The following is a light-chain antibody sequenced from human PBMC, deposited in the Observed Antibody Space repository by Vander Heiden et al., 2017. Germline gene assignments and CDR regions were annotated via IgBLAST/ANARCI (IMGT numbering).Light chain of an antibody. V-gene: IGKV3-20*01. CDR2: GAS. Sequence: ESVLTQSPGTLSLSPGERATLSCRASQSVSSSYLAWYQQKPLQAPRLLIYGASSRATGIPDRFSGSGSGTDFTLTISRLEPEDFAVYYCQQYGSSPLTFGGGTKVEIK. CDR1: QSVSSSY. CDR3: QQYGSSPLT. J-gene: IGKJ4*01.